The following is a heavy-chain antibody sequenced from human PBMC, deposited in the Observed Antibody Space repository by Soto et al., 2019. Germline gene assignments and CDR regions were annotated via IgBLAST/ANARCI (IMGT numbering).Heavy chain of an antibody. CDR2: ISSSSSYI. D-gene: IGHD6-25*01. V-gene: IGHV3-21*01. Sequence: EVQLVESGGGLVKPGGSLRLSCAASGFTFSSYSMNWVRQAPGKGLEWVSSISSSSSYIYYADSVKGRFTISRDNAENSLYLQVNSLRAEDTAAYCCARVLVSSGGDDYWGQGTLVTVSS. CDR1: GFTFSSYS. J-gene: IGHJ4*02. CDR3: ARVLVSSGGDDY.